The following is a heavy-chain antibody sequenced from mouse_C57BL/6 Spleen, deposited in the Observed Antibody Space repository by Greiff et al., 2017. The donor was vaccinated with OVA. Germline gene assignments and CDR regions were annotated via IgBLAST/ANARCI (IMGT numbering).Heavy chain of an antibody. CDR1: GYAFSSSW. CDR3: ASPLRDAMDY. CDR2: IYPGDGDT. V-gene: IGHV1-82*01. J-gene: IGHJ4*01. Sequence: QVQLQQSGPELVKPGASVKISCKASGYAFSSSWMNWVKQRPGKGLEWIGRIYPGDGDTNYNGKFKGKATLTADKSSSTAYMQLSSLTSEDSAVYFCASPLRDAMDYWGQGTSVTVSS.